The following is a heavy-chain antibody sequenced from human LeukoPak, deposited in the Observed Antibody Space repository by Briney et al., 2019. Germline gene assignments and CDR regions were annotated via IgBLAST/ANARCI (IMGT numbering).Heavy chain of an antibody. CDR1: GGSISSSSYY. CDR3: ARVRLGPSLYYFDY. V-gene: IGHV4-39*07. Sequence: PSETLSLTCTVSGGSISSSSYYWSWIRQPPGKGLEWIGTMYYSGSTYYNPSLKSRVTILVDTSRNQFSLRLSSVTAADTAIYYCARVRLGPSLYYFDYWGQGTLVTVSS. J-gene: IGHJ4*02. CDR2: MYYSGST. D-gene: IGHD6-25*01.